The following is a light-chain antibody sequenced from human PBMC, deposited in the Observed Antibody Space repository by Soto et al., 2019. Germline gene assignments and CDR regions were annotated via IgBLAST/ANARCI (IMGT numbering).Light chain of an antibody. CDR3: QQYNNWPPLT. Sequence: EIVMTQSPATLSVSPGERATLSCRASQSVSSNLAWYQQKPGQAPRLLIYGASTRATGIPARFSGSGSGTEFNLTISSLQSEDFAVYYCQQYNNWPPLTFGPGTKVDIK. J-gene: IGKJ3*01. V-gene: IGKV3-15*01. CDR2: GAS. CDR1: QSVSSN.